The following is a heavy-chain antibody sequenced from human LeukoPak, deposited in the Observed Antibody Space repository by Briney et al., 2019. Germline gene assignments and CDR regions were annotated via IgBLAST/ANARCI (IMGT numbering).Heavy chain of an antibody. D-gene: IGHD3-10*01. CDR2: INGDNGNT. V-gene: IGHV1-3*01. CDR1: GYTFPSYT. J-gene: IGHJ4*02. CDR3: ARSSSGTYHY. Sequence: ASVRVSCTPSGYTFPSYTMHWLRQAPGQSPEWMGSINGDNGNTKYSEKFQDRVTFTRDTSASSAYMELSSLRSEDTAVYYCARSSSGTYHYWGQGTLVTVSS.